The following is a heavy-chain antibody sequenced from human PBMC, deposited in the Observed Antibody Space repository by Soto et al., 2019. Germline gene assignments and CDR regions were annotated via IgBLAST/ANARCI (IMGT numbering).Heavy chain of an antibody. D-gene: IGHD6-6*01. J-gene: IGHJ6*04. CDR3: ARETTTSPPTLYSSSYYHYYYGTDV. CDR2: ISYDGSNK. Sequence: SLRLSCAASGFTFSSYAMHWVRQAPGKWLEWVAVISYDGSNKYYADSVKGRFTISRDNSKNTLYLQMNSLRAEDTAVYYCARETTTSPPTLYSSSYYHYYYGTDVLGEGNTVTVSA. CDR1: GFTFSSYA. V-gene: IGHV3-30-3*01.